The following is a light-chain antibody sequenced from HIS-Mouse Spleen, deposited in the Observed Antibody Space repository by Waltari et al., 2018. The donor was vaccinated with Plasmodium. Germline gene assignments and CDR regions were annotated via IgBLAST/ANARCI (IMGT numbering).Light chain of an antibody. Sequence: SYELTQPPSVSVSPGQTARITCSGDKLGDKYACWYQQKPGQSPVLVSYQDSKRPAGIPERVSGSNSGNTATLTISGTQAMDEADYYCQAWDSSTVVFGGGTKLTVL. CDR1: KLGDKY. J-gene: IGLJ2*01. CDR3: QAWDSSTVV. CDR2: QDS. V-gene: IGLV3-1*01.